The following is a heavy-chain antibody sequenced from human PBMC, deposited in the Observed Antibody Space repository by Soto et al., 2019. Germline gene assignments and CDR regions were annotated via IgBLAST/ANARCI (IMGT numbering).Heavy chain of an antibody. CDR1: GGSITTGGRY. CDR2: IYYSGNT. J-gene: IGHJ3*02. Sequence: QVRLQEWGPGLVKPSQTLSLQCSVSGGSITTGGRYWSWIRQLPGKGLEWIGDIYYSGNTYYNASLKSRVTISVEAAKNQFSLNLSSVTAADTAVYYCAQALVFTGGDGFDIWGQGRLVTVSS. V-gene: IGHV4-31*02. CDR3: AQALVFTGGDGFDI. D-gene: IGHD1-1*01.